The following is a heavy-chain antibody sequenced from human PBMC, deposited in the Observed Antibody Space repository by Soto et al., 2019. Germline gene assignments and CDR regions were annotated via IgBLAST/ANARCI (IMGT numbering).Heavy chain of an antibody. V-gene: IGHV3-23*01. D-gene: IGHD3-22*01. Sequence: GGSLRLSCAASGFTFSSYAMGWVRQGPGKGLEWVAVVSIGGSTHYADSVRGRFTISRDNSKNTLSLQMNSLRAADTALYFCARSYYYDSTGYYRTFDYWGPGTLVTVSS. CDR2: VSIGGST. J-gene: IGHJ4*02. CDR3: ARSYYYDSTGYYRTFDY. CDR1: GFTFSSYA.